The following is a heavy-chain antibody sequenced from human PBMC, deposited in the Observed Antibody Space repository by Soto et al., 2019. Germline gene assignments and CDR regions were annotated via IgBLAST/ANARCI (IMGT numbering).Heavy chain of an antibody. D-gene: IGHD1-26*01. CDR1: GFTFSSYA. CDR2: ISGSGGST. CDR3: VISGSKPRLAD. J-gene: IGHJ4*02. V-gene: IGHV3-23*01. Sequence: GGSLRLSCAASGFTFSSYAMSWVRQAPGKGLEWVSAISGSGGSTYYADSVKGRFTISRATSKSTLYLQMNSLRAEDTVVYYCVISGSKPRLADWGQGTLVTVSS.